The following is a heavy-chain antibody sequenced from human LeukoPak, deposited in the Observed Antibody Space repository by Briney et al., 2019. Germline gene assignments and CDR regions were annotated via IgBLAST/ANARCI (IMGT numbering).Heavy chain of an antibody. CDR1: GYSISSGYY. CDR3: ASHVSYAFDI. V-gene: IGHV4-38-2*01. CDR2: IYHSGST. J-gene: IGHJ3*02. Sequence: SETLSLTCAVSGYSISSGYYWGWIRQPPGKGLEWIGSIYHSGSTNYNPSLKSRVTISVDASKNQFSLKLSSVTAADTAVYYCASHVSYAFDIWGQGTMVTVSS.